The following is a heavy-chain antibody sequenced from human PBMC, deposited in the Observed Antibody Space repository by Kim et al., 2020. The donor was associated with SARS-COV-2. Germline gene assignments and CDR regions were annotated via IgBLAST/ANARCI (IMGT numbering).Heavy chain of an antibody. Sequence: SETLSLTCTVSGGSISSYYWNWIRQSPGKGLEWIGYILYSGTTNYKPSLKSRVTIFVDTSKNQLSLRLTSVTAADTAVYYCARGRTAFRYGLDVWGQGTTVTVSS. V-gene: IGHV4-59*13. CDR2: ILYSGTT. J-gene: IGHJ6*02. CDR3: ARGRTAFRYGLDV. D-gene: IGHD2-21*02. CDR1: GGSISSYY.